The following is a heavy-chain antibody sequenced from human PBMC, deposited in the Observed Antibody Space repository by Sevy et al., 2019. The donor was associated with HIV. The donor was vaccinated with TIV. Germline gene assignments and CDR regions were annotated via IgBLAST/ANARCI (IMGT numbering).Heavy chain of an antibody. CDR1: GGSISSSSYY. CDR3: ARLFPLSVAGTFGDGVDY. V-gene: IGHV4-39*01. Sequence: SETLSLTCTVSGGSISSSSYYWGWIRQPPGKGLEWIGSIYYSGSTYYNPSLKSRVPISVDTSKNPFSLKLSSVTAADTAVYYCARLFPLSVAGTFGDGVDYWGQGTLVTVSS. CDR2: IYYSGST. D-gene: IGHD6-19*01. J-gene: IGHJ4*02.